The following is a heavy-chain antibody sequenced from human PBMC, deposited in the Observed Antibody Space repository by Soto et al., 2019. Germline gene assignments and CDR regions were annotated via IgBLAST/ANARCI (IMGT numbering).Heavy chain of an antibody. CDR3: AREGAASSTKLNWFDP. D-gene: IGHD2-2*01. V-gene: IGHV1-69*13. J-gene: IGHJ5*02. CDR1: GGTFSSYA. CDR2: IIPIFGTA. Sequence: SVKVSCKASGGTFSSYAISWVRQAPGQGLEWMGGIIPIFGTANYEQKFQGRVTITADESTSTAYMELSSLRSEDTAVYYCAREGAASSTKLNWFDPWGQGTLVTVSS.